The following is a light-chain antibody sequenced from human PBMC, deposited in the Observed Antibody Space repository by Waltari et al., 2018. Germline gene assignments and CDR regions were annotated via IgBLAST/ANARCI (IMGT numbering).Light chain of an antibody. Sequence: IVMTQSPDSLAVSLGERATINCKSSQTVLSSSNNKNFLAWYQQKPGQPPKLLIYWASTRESGVPDRFSGSGSGTDFTLTISSLQAEDVAVYYCQHYYTIAPWTFGQGTKVEIK. CDR3: QHYYTIAPWT. J-gene: IGKJ1*01. V-gene: IGKV4-1*01. CDR2: WAS. CDR1: QTVLSSSNNKNF.